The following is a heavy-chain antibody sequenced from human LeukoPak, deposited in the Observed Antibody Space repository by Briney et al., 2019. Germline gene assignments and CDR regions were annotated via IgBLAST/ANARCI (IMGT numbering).Heavy chain of an antibody. CDR2: ISAYNGHT. Sequence: ASAKVSCKASRYTFTRHGIRWVPPGPGGRREWVGWISAYNGHTKYAKKLQGRVTMTTDTSTSTAYMELRSLRSDDTAVYYCARGVAVAGTGGSYWGQGTLVTVSS. D-gene: IGHD6-19*01. V-gene: IGHV1-18*01. J-gene: IGHJ4*02. CDR1: RYTFTRHG. CDR3: ARGVAVAGTGGSY.